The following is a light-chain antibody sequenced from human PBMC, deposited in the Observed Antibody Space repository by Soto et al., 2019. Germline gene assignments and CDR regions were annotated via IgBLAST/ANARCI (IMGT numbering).Light chain of an antibody. CDR2: EVT. V-gene: IGLV2-8*01. J-gene: IGLJ1*01. CDR1: SSDVGYYDY. Sequence: QSALTQPPSASGFPGQSVTISCTGTSSDVGYYDYVSWYQQLPGKAPKLVIYEVTKRPSGVPDRVSASKSGNTASLTVSGLRAEDEADYYCSSYAGSNNFVFGSGTKLTVL. CDR3: SSYAGSNNFV.